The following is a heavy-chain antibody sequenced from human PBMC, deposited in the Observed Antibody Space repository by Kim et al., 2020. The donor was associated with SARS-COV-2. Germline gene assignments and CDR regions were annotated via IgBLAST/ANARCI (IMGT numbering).Heavy chain of an antibody. CDR2: INTNTGNP. Sequence: ASVKVSCKASGYTFTSYAMNWVRQAPGQGLEWMGWINTNTGNPTYAQGFTGRFVFSLDTSVSTAYLQISSLKAEDTAVYYCARDLDCSSTSCYAAWGQGTLVTVSS. V-gene: IGHV7-4-1*02. CDR1: GYTFTSYA. D-gene: IGHD2-2*01. CDR3: ARDLDCSSTSCYAA. J-gene: IGHJ5*02.